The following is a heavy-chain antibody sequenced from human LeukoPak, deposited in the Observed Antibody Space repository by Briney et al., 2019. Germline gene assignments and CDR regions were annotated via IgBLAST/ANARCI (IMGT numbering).Heavy chain of an antibody. V-gene: IGHV3-23*01. D-gene: IGHD3-22*01. CDR3: STVNYYDSSGYFDY. Sequence: GGSLRLSCAASGFTFSSYGMSWVRQAPGKGLEWVSAISGSGGSTYYADSVKGRFTISRDNSKHTLYLQMNSLRAEDTAVYYCSTVNYYDSSGYFDYWGQGTLVTVSS. J-gene: IGHJ4*02. CDR2: ISGSGGST. CDR1: GFTFSSYG.